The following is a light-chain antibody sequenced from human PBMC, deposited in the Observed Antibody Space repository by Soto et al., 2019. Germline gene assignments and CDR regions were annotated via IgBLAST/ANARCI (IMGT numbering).Light chain of an antibody. J-gene: IGKJ5*01. CDR2: DAS. CDR3: QQYSNWPPT. Sequence: EIVLTQSPATLSLSPGQRATLSCRASQSVSSYLAWYQQKPGQAPRLLIYDASNRATGIPARFSGSGSGTEFTLTISSLQSEDFAVYYCQQYSNWPPTLGQGTRLQI. CDR1: QSVSSY. V-gene: IGKV3-11*01.